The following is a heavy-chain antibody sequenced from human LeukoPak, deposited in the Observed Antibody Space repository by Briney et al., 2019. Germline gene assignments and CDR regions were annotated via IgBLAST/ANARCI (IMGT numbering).Heavy chain of an antibody. CDR2: ISGSGGST. CDR1: GFTFSSYA. Sequence: PGGSPRLSCAASGFTFSSYAMSWVRQAPGKRLEWVSAISGSGGSTYYADSVKGRFTISRDNSKNTLYLQMNSLRAEDTAVYYCAKGATLIVPMYGMDVWGQGTTVTVSS. D-gene: IGHD2-8*01. V-gene: IGHV3-23*01. J-gene: IGHJ6*02. CDR3: AKGATLIVPMYGMDV.